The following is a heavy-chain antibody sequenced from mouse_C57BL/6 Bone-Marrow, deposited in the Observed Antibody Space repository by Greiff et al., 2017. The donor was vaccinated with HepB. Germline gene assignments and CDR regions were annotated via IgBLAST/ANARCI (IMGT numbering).Heavy chain of an antibody. CDR3: ARLGYYDYDVWYFDV. Sequence: EVKLEESGGGLVKPGGSLKLSCAASGFTFSSYTMSWVRQTPEKRLEWVATISGGGGNTYYPDSVKGRFTISRDNAKNTLYLQMSSLRSEDTALYYCARLGYYDYDVWYFDVWGTGTTVAVSS. J-gene: IGHJ1*03. V-gene: IGHV5-9*01. CDR1: GFTFSSYT. D-gene: IGHD2-4*01. CDR2: ISGGGGNT.